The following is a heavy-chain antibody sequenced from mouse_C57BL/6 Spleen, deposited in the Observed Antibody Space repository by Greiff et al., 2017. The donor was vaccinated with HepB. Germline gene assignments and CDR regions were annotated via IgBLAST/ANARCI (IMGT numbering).Heavy chain of an antibody. CDR2: IYPGDGDT. CDR1: GYAFSSSW. J-gene: IGHJ2*01. Sequence: QVQLQQSGPELVKPGASVKISCKASGYAFSSSWMNWVKQRPGKGLEWIGRIYPGDGDTNYNGKFKGKATLTADKSSSTAYMQLSSLTSEDSAVYFCARSGTTVVGPYYFDYWGQGTTLTVSS. V-gene: IGHV1-82*01. D-gene: IGHD1-1*01. CDR3: ARSGTTVVGPYYFDY.